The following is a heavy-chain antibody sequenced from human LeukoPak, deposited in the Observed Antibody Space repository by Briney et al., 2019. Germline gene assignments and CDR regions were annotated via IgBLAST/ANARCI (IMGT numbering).Heavy chain of an antibody. CDR3: ARETNNSGFDY. CDR2: INQDGTEK. J-gene: IGHJ4*02. CDR1: GFTFSSYW. V-gene: IGHV3-7*01. Sequence: GGSLRLSCAASGFTFSSYWMAWVRQAPGRGLEWVANINQDGTEKYYVDSVKGRFTISRDNAKNSLYLQMNSLRAEDTAVYYCARETNNSGFDYWGQGTLVTVSS. D-gene: IGHD1/OR15-1a*01.